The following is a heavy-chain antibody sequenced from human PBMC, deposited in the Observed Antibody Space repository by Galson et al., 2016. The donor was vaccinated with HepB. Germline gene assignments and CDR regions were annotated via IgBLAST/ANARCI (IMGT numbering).Heavy chain of an antibody. J-gene: IGHJ4*02. D-gene: IGHD5-24*01. CDR2: VHPGDSDT. Sequence: QSGAEVKKPGESLKISCQGSGYKFSNYWIAWVRQMPGKGLEWMGVVHPGDSDTIYSPSFQGQVTIPADKSPTTAYVQWSSLRASDTAMYYCARRGDGYKFDNWGQGTLVTVSS. CDR3: ARRGDGYKFDN. CDR1: GYKFSNYW. V-gene: IGHV5-51*01.